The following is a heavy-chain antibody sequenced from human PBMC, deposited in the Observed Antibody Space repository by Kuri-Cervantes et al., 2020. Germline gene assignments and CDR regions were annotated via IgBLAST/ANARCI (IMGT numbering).Heavy chain of an antibody. CDR2: ISSSSYI. CDR3: ARYMVGATGSDY. Sequence: GGSLRLSCAASGFTFSSYSMNWVRQAPGKGLEWVSSISSSSYIYYADSLKGRFTISRDNAKNSLYLQMNSLRAEDTAVYYCARYMVGATGSDYWGQGTLVTVSS. V-gene: IGHV3-21*03. CDR1: GFTFSSYS. J-gene: IGHJ4*02. D-gene: IGHD1-26*01.